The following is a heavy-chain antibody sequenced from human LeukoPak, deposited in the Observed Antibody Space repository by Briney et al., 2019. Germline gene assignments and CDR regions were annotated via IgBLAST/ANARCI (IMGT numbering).Heavy chain of an antibody. CDR1: GFTFSSYW. D-gene: IGHD2-2*01. Sequence: GGSLRLSCAASGFTFSSYWMNWVRQAPGKGLEWVANIKQDGSEKYYVDSVQGRFTISRDNAKNSLYLQMNSLRAEDTAVYHCATGRSCTTCYLPDYWGQGTLVTVSS. J-gene: IGHJ4*02. CDR3: ATGRSCTTCYLPDY. CDR2: IKQDGSEK. V-gene: IGHV3-7*01.